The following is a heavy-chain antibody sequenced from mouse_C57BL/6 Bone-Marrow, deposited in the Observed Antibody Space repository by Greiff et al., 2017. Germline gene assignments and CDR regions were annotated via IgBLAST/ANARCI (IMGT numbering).Heavy chain of an antibody. CDR3: AREYYGSSYPHWYFDV. J-gene: IGHJ1*03. Sequence: QVQLKQSGAELMKPGASVKLSCKATGYTFTGYWIEWVKQRPGHGLEWIGEILPGSGRTNYNEKFKGKATFTADTSSNTAYMQLSSLTTEDSAIYYCAREYYGSSYPHWYFDVWGTGTTVTVSS. CDR2: ILPGSGRT. CDR1: GYTFTGYW. D-gene: IGHD1-1*01. V-gene: IGHV1-9*01.